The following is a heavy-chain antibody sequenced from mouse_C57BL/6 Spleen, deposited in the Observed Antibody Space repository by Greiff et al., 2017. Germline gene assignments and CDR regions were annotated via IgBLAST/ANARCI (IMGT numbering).Heavy chain of an antibody. D-gene: IGHD1-1*01. CDR2: ISYDGSN. J-gene: IGHJ2*01. Sequence: EVKLMESGPGLVKPSQSLSLTCSVTGYSITSGYYWNWIRQFPGNKLEWMGYISYDGSNNYNPSLKNRISITRDTSKNQFFLKLNAVTTEDTATYYCARDYYGSRYYFDYWGQGTTLTVSS. CDR1: GYSITSGYY. V-gene: IGHV3-6*01. CDR3: ARDYYGSRYYFDY.